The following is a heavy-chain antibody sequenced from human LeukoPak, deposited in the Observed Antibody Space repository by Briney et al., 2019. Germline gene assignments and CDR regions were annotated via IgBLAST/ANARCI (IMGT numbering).Heavy chain of an antibody. CDR2: ISSSSRYI. CDR3: ARLKLLWSNYFDY. V-gene: IGHV3-21*01. CDR1: GFTFSSYS. D-gene: IGHD2-2*01. J-gene: IGHJ4*02. Sequence: PGGSLRLSCEASGFTFSSYSMNWVRRAPGKGLEWVSSISSSSRYIYYADSVKGRFTTSRDNAKNSLYLQMNSLRAEDTAVYYCARLKLLWSNYFDYWGQGTLVTVSS.